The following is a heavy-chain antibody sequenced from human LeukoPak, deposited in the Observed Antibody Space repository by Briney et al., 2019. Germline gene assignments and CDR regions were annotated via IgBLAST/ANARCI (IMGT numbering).Heavy chain of an antibody. J-gene: IGHJ4*02. CDR2: INPKIGDT. Sequence: ASVKVSCKASGYTFTGYYMHWVRQAPGHRLEWMGWINPKIGDTNYAQKFQGRVTMTRDTSINTVYMELRSLRSDDTAVYYCARDQHLQLNFDYWGQGTLVTVSS. CDR3: ARDQHLQLNFDY. CDR1: GYTFTGYY. V-gene: IGHV1-2*02.